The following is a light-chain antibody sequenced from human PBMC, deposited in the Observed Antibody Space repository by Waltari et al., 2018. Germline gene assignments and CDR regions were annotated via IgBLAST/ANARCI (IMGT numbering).Light chain of an antibody. CDR2: KAS. J-gene: IGKJ4*01. CDR1: QSVDTW. V-gene: IGKV1-5*03. Sequence: DIQMTQSPSTLSAFVGDRVTITCRASQSVDTWLAWYQQKPGKAPKLLIAKASNLRSGVPSRVSGSGFGTEFTLTISSLQPDDVATYYCQHYVSYSVAFGGGTKVELK. CDR3: QHYVSYSVA.